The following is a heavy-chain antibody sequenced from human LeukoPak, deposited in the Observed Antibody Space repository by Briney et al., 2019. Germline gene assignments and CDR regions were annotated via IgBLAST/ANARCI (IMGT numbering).Heavy chain of an antibody. CDR2: ISSSSSTI. D-gene: IGHD2-15*01. J-gene: IGHJ3*02. Sequence: GGSLRLSCAASGFTFSNAWMNWVRQAPGKGLEWVSYISSSSSTIYYADSVKGRFTISRDNAKNSLYLQMNSLRAEDTAVYYCASGLATRRAFDIWGQGTMVTVSS. CDR3: ASGLATRRAFDI. V-gene: IGHV3-48*04. CDR1: GFTFSNAW.